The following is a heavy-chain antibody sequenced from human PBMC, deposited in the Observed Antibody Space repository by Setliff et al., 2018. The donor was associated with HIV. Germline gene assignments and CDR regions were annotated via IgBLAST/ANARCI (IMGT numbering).Heavy chain of an antibody. CDR3: TTKRGFTYGRDY. Sequence: GESLKISCAASGFDVRDAWMNWVRQAPGKGLEWLGLFKSRADGATLEYAPPIKGRFTISRDGSANTLYLQMDNLRTEDTALYYCTTKRGFTYGRDYWGQGTQVTVSS. D-gene: IGHD5-18*01. J-gene: IGHJ4*02. V-gene: IGHV3-15*01. CDR1: GFDVRDAW. CDR2: FKSRADGATL.